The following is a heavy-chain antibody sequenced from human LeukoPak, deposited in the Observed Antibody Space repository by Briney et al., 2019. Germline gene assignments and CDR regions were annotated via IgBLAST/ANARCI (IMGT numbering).Heavy chain of an antibody. CDR3: AKDLRGGDSRQLDY. J-gene: IGHJ4*02. CDR1: GFTFGTYG. D-gene: IGHD1-1*01. Sequence: GGSLRLSCAASGFTFGTYGMHWVRQAPGKGLEWVSVVSYDGTIEYYGDSVKGRFTISRDNSKNTLYLQMNRLRAEDTAVYYCAKDLRGGDSRQLDYWGQGTLVTVSS. CDR2: VSYDGTIE. V-gene: IGHV3-30*18.